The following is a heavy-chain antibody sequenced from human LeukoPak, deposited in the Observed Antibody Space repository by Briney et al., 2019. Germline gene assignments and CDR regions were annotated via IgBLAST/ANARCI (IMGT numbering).Heavy chain of an antibody. V-gene: IGHV3-23*01. CDR1: GITLSNYG. CDR2: ISASGGST. CDR3: AKRGVVIRVILVGFHKEAYYFES. J-gene: IGHJ4*02. D-gene: IGHD3/OR15-3a*01. Sequence: GGSLRLSCAVSGITLSNYGMSWGRHAPGEGLEWVAGISASGGSTNSADSAKGRLTISRDNTKNTLYLQLNSLRAEETAFYFCAKRGVVIRVILVGFHKEAYYFESWGQGALVTVSS.